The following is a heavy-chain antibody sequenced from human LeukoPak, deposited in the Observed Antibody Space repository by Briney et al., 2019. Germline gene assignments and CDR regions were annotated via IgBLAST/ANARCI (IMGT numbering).Heavy chain of an antibody. V-gene: IGHV3-48*01. J-gene: IGHJ3*02. CDR2: ISSSSSTI. CDR1: GFTFSSYS. CDR3: AKGTGGPLYCSGGSCYSPHDAFDI. D-gene: IGHD2-15*01. Sequence: GGSLRLSCAASGFTFSSYSMDWVRQAPGKGLEWVSYISSSSSTIYYADSVKGRFTISRDNSKNTLYLQMNSLRAEDTAVYYCAKGTGGPLYCSGGSCYSPHDAFDIWGQGTMVTVSS.